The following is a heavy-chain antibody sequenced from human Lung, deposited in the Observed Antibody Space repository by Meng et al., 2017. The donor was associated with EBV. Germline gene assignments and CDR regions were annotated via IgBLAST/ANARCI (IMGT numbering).Heavy chain of an antibody. CDR2: IYYSGST. CDR3: ARTNRIQLWNLDY. CDR1: GGSIRSSSSY. V-gene: IGHV4-39*07. D-gene: IGHD5-18*01. J-gene: IGHJ4*02. Sequence: QGPGPGHVEPSEPPSLPWTVSGGSIRSSSSYWGWSRQPPGKGLEWIGSIYYSGSTYYNPSLKSRVTISVDTSKNQFSLKLSSVTAADTAVYYCARTNRIQLWNLDYWGQGTLVTVSS.